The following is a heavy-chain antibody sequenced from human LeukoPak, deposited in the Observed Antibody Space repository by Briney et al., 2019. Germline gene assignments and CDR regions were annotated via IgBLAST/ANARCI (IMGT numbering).Heavy chain of an antibody. CDR1: ANTLGYY. CDR3: ARDLSITMVRAPFY. J-gene: IGHJ4*02. V-gene: IGHV1-2*02. D-gene: IGHD3-10*01. CDR2: INPNSGGT. Sequence: ASVKVSCKASANTLGYYIHWVRQAPGQGLEWMGWINPNSGGTNYAQKFQGRVTMTRDTSISTAFMEQSRLRSDDTAVYYCARDLSITMVRAPFYWGPGTPVTVSS.